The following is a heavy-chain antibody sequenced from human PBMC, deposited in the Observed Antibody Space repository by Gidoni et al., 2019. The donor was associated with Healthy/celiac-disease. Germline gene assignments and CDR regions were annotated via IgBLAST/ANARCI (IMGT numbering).Heavy chain of an antibody. J-gene: IGHJ4*02. CDR3: ARSRIYYDILTGYYPFDY. CDR2: ISGSGGST. Sequence: EVQLLESGGGLVQPGGSLRPSCAASGFTFSRYAMSWFRQAPGKGLKWVSAISGSGGSTYYADSVKGRFTISRDNSKNTLYLQMNSLRAEDTAVYYCARSRIYYDILTGYYPFDYWGQGTLVTVSS. V-gene: IGHV3-23*01. D-gene: IGHD3-9*01. CDR1: GFTFSRYA.